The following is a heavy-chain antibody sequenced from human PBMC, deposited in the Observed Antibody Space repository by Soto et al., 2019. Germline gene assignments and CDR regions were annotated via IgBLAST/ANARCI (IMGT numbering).Heavy chain of an antibody. V-gene: IGHV3-23*01. CDR2: ISGNGRIT. J-gene: IGHJ4*02. CDR1: GFTFSNYA. Sequence: GGSLRLSCAASGFTFSNYAMSWVRQAPGKGLEWVSAISGNGRITSYRDSVKGRFTISRDDSKNTLYLQMNSLRAEDTALYYCAKESYWSHREGFAFWGQGALVTVSS. CDR3: AKESYWSHREGFAF. D-gene: IGHD1-1*01.